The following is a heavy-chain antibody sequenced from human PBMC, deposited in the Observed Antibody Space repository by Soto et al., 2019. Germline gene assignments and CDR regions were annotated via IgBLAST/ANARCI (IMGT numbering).Heavy chain of an antibody. CDR2: IKSKTDGGTT. CDR1: GFTFSNAW. Sequence: EVQLVESGGGLVKPGGSLRLSCAASGFTFSNAWMNWVRQAPGKGLEWVGRIKSKTDGGTTDYAAPVKGRFTISRDDSNNTLYQQINNLKSDDTAVYYCTTEDLDYYDFWNGFRCVDYWGQGTLVTVSS. CDR3: TTEDLDYYDFWNGFRCVDY. V-gene: IGHV3-15*07. J-gene: IGHJ4*02. D-gene: IGHD3-3*01.